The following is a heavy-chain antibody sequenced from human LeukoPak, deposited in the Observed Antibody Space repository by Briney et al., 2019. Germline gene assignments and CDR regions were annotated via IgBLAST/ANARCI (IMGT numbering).Heavy chain of an antibody. J-gene: IGHJ4*02. D-gene: IGHD5-24*01. Sequence: SETLSLTCSVSGGSITTGGYYWSWIRQHPGKGLEWIGYIYYSGSAYYNPSLKSRVAISVDPSKNQFSLKLSSVTAADTAVYYCATLNTDGWYFDNWGQGTLVTVSS. CDR3: ATLNTDGWYFDN. V-gene: IGHV4-31*03. CDR2: IYYSGSA. CDR1: GGSITTGGYY.